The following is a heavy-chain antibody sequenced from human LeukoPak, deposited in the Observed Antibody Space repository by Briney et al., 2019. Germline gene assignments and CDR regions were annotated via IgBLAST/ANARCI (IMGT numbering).Heavy chain of an antibody. Sequence: GGSLRLSCAASGFTFSRYWMHWVRQAPGKGLVWVSCIKSDGSSTSIADSAKGRFTISRDNAKNTVYLQMDSLRAEDTAVYYCVRDNRSYNFDYWGQGTLVTVSS. CDR2: IKSDGSST. CDR3: VRDNRSYNFDY. CDR1: GFTFSRYW. V-gene: IGHV3-74*01. J-gene: IGHJ4*02. D-gene: IGHD1-26*01.